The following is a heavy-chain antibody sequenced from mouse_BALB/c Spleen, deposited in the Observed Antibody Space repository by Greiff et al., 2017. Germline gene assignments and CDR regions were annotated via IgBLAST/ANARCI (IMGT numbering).Heavy chain of an antibody. Sequence: EVHLVESGPGLVKPSQSLSLTCSVTGYSITSGYYWNWIRQFPGNKLEWMGYISYDGSNNYNPSLKNRISITRDTSKNQFFLKLNSVTTEDTATYYCARDLGTHYGFDYWGQGTTLTVSS. CDR2: ISYDGSN. CDR1: GYSITSGYY. D-gene: IGHD2-2*01. V-gene: IGHV3-6*02. J-gene: IGHJ2*01. CDR3: ARDLGTHYGFDY.